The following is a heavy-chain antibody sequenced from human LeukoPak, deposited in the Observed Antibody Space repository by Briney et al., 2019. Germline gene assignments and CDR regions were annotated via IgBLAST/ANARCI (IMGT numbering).Heavy chain of an antibody. Sequence: EASVKVSCKASGYTFTSYDINWVRQATGQGLEWMGWMNPNSGNTGYAQKFQGRVTMTRNTSISTAYMELSSLRSEDTAVYYCARGGAYYYGSGSYYFDYWGQGTLVTVSS. CDR2: MNPNSGNT. CDR3: ARGGAYYYGSGSYYFDY. CDR1: GYTFTSYD. V-gene: IGHV1-8*01. D-gene: IGHD3-10*01. J-gene: IGHJ4*02.